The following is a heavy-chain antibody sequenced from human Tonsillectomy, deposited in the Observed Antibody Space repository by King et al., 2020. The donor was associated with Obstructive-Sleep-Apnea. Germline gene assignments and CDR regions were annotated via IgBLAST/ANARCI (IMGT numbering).Heavy chain of an antibody. Sequence: QLQESGPGLVKPSGTLSLTCAVSGGSISSTNWWNWVRQPPGKGLEWIGEIYHSGSTNYNPSLKSRVTISVDKSKSQFSLKLSSVTAADTAVYYCARVSWRPYYYGMDVWGQGTKVAVSS. CDR3: ARVSWRPYYYGMDV. CDR1: GGSISSTNW. V-gene: IGHV4-4*02. CDR2: IYHSGST. J-gene: IGHJ6*02. D-gene: IGHD5-12*01.